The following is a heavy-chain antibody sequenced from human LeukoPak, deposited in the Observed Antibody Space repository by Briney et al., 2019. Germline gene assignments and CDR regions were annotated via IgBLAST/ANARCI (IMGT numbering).Heavy chain of an antibody. Sequence: GGSLRLSCAASGFTFSSYGMHWVRQAPGKGLEWVAFIRYDGSNKYYADSVKGRFTISRDNSKNTLYLQMNSLRAEDTAVYYCAKDHGSYSSSWLFDYWGQGTLVTVSS. CDR1: GFTFSSYG. J-gene: IGHJ4*02. CDR3: AKDHGSYSSSWLFDY. CDR2: IRYDGSNK. V-gene: IGHV3-30*02. D-gene: IGHD6-13*01.